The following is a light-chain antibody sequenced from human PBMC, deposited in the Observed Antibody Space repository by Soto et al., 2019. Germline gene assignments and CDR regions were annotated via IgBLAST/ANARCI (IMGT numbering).Light chain of an antibody. Sequence: ELVMTQSPATLSVSPGEGATLSCRASQSVGSDLAWYQQKPGQAPRLLIYGASTRAAGLSARFSGSGSGTAFTLTISSLQSEDLAVYYCQQFYNWPWTFGQGTKLGIK. CDR2: GAS. V-gene: IGKV3-15*01. CDR3: QQFYNWPWT. J-gene: IGKJ1*01. CDR1: QSVGSD.